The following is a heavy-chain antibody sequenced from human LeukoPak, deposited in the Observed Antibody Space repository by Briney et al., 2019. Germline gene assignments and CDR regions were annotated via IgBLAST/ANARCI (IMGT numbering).Heavy chain of an antibody. CDR3: AKDVYYDSSAYQEY. J-gene: IGHJ4*02. Sequence: GGSLRLSCAASGFTFSSYAMSWVRQAPGKGLEWVSAISGSGGSTYYADSVKGRFTISRDNSKNTLYLQMDSLRAEDTAVYYCAKDVYYDSSAYQEYWGQGTLVTVSS. D-gene: IGHD3-22*01. CDR2: ISGSGGST. CDR1: GFTFSSYA. V-gene: IGHV3-23*01.